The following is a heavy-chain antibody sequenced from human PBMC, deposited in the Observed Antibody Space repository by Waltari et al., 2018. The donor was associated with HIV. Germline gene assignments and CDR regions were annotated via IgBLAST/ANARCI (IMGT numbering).Heavy chain of an antibody. V-gene: IGHV3-74*01. Sequence: EVQLVESGGGLVQPGGSLRLSCAASGFTFSSYWMHWVHQAPGKGLVWVSRINSEGSSTSYADAVKGRFTISRDNAKNTLYLQMNSLRAEDTAGYYWARGSSSDIDYWGQGTLVTVSS. D-gene: IGHD6-13*01. CDR3: ARGSSSDIDY. CDR1: GFTFSSYW. CDR2: INSEGSST. J-gene: IGHJ4*02.